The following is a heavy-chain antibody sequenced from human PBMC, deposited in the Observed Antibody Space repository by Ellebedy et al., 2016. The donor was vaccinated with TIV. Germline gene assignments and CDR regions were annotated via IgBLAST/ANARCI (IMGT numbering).Heavy chain of an antibody. Sequence: AASVKVSCKASGYTFTSYDINWARQATGQGLEWMGWMNPNSGNTGYAQKFQGRVTMTRNTSISTAYMELSSLRSEDTAVYYCARARPTTVIVYGMDVWGQGTTVTVSS. CDR1: GYTFTSYD. J-gene: IGHJ6*02. CDR2: MNPNSGNT. V-gene: IGHV1-8*01. CDR3: ARARPTTVIVYGMDV. D-gene: IGHD4-11*01.